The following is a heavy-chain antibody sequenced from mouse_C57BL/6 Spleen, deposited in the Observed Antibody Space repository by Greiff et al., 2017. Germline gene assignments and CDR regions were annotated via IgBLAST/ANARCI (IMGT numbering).Heavy chain of an antibody. CDR3: ARGYDYDVGFDY. Sequence: EVKLQESGPGMVKPSQSLSLTCTVTGYSITSGYDWHWIRHFPGNKLEWMGYISYSGSTNYNPSLKSRISITHDTSKNHFFLKLNSVTTEDTATYYCARGYDYDVGFDYWGQGTTLTVSS. V-gene: IGHV3-1*01. D-gene: IGHD2-4*01. J-gene: IGHJ2*01. CDR1: GYSITSGYD. CDR2: ISYSGST.